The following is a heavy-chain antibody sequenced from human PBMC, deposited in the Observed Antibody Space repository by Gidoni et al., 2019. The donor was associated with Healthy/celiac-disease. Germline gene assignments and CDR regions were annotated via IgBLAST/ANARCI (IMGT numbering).Heavy chain of an antibody. CDR3: ARDRSGYHGGEFDY. Sequence: QVQLQESGPGLVKPSETLSLTCTVSGGSISSYYWSWIRQPPGKGLEWIGYIYYSGSTNYNPSLKSRVTISVDTSKNQFSLKLSSVTAADTAVYYCARDRSGYHGGEFDYWGQGTLVTVSS. CDR2: IYYSGST. CDR1: GGSISSYY. J-gene: IGHJ4*02. D-gene: IGHD3-16*01. V-gene: IGHV4-59*01.